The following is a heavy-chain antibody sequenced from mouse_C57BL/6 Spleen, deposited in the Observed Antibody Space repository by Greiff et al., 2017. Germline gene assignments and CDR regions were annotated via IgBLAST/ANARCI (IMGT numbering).Heavy chain of an antibody. CDR3: ARRRIGGYSMDY. J-gene: IGHJ4*01. CDR1: GYTFTDYY. CDR2: INPNNGGT. V-gene: IGHV1-26*01. Sequence: EVQLQQSGPELLKPGASVKISCKASGYTFTDYYMNWVKQSHGKSLEWIGDINPNNGGTSYNQKFKGKATLTVDKSSSTAYMELRSLTSEDSAVYYCARRRIGGYSMDYWGQGTSVTVSS.